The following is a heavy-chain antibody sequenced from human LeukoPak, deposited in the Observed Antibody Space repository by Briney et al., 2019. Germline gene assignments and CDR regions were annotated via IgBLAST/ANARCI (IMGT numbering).Heavy chain of an antibody. CDR3: ARVYPQRADFWSGYFHEPSYFDY. J-gene: IGHJ4*02. CDR2: INPNSGGT. V-gene: IGHV1-2*02. D-gene: IGHD3-3*01. CDR1: GYTFTRYY. Sequence: ASVKVSCKASGYTFTRYYMHWVRQAPGQGLEWMGWINPNSGGTNYAQKIQGRVTMTRDTSISTAYMELSRLRSDDTAVYYCARVYPQRADFWSGYFHEPSYFDYWGQGTLVTVSS.